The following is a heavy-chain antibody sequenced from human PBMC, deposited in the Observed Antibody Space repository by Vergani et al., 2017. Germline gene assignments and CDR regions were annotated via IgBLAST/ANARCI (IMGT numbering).Heavy chain of an antibody. CDR2: IYWNDDK. J-gene: IGHJ3*02. CDR3: AQTVAHYYDSSALDAFDI. V-gene: IGHV2-5*01. Sequence: QITLKESGPTLVKPTQTLTLTCTFSGFSLSTSGVGVGWIRQPPGKALEWLALIYWNDDKRYSPSLKSRLTITKDTSKNQVVLTMTNMDPVDTATYYCAQTVAHYYDSSALDAFDIWGQGTMVTVSS. CDR1: GFSLSTSGVG. D-gene: IGHD3-22*01.